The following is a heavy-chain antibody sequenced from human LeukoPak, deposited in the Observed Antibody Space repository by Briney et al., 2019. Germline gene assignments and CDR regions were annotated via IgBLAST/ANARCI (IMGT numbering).Heavy chain of an antibody. CDR3: ARDGTAMVRGVIILQYYFDY. Sequence: SETLSLTCTVSGGSISTSYWSWLRQPAGKGLEWLGRIYTTGSTSYNPSLKSRVTISVDKSKNQFSLRLSSVTAADTAVYYCARDGTAMVRGVIILQYYFDYWGQGTLVTVSS. J-gene: IGHJ4*02. CDR2: IYTTGST. CDR1: GGSISTSY. D-gene: IGHD3-10*01. V-gene: IGHV4-4*07.